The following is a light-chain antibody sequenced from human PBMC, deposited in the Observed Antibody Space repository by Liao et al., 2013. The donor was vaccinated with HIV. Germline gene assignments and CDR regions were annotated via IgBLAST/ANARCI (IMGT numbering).Light chain of an antibody. CDR3: QVWDSGSDHPV. Sequence: SYELTQPPSVSESPGQTAIITCSGEKLGDKYACWYQQKPGQAPVLVIYYDSDRPSGIPERFSGSNSGNTAALSISRVEAGDEADYSCQVWDSGSDHPVFGGGTKLTVL. CDR2: YDS. V-gene: IGLV3-1*01. J-gene: IGLJ2*01. CDR1: KLGDKY.